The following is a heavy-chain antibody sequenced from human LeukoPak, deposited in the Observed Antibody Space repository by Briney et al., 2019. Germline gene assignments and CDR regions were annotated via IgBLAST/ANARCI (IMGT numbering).Heavy chain of an antibody. CDR3: ARNSPELELPDY. Sequence: GGSLRLSCAASGFTFSSYEMNWVRQAPGKGLEWVSSISSSSSYIYYADSVKGRFTISRDNAKNSLYLQMNSLRAEDTAVYYCARNSPELELPDYWGQGTLVTVSS. CDR1: GFTFSSYE. J-gene: IGHJ4*02. V-gene: IGHV3-21*01. CDR2: ISSSSSYI. D-gene: IGHD1-7*01.